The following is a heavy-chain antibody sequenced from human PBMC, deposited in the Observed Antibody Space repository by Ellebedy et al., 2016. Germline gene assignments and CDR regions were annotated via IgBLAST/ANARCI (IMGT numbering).Heavy chain of an antibody. D-gene: IGHD1-26*01. CDR3: AKGGATLFDY. CDR1: GFTFDDYA. V-gene: IGHV3-9*01. CDR2: ISWNSGSI. Sequence: SLKISCAASGFTFDDYAMHWVRQAPGKGLEWVSGISWNSGSIGYADSVKGRFTISRDNAKNSLYLQMNSLRAEDTAVYYCAKGGATLFDYWGQGTLVTVSS. J-gene: IGHJ4*02.